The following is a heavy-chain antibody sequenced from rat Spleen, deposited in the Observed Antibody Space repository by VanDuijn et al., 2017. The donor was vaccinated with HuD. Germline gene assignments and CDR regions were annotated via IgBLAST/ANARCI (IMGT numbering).Heavy chain of an antibody. V-gene: IGHV3-1*01. D-gene: IGHD1-9*01. J-gene: IGHJ2*01. CDR2: ISYSGST. CDR1: GYSITSNY. CDR3: VREGGYNPYVMDA. Sequence: EVQLQESGPGLVKPSQSLSLTCSVTGYSITSNYWGWIRKFPGNKMEWMGYISYSGSTSYNPSLKSRISITRDTSKNQFFLQLNSVTTEDTATYYCVREGGYNPYVMDAWGQGVMVTVSS.